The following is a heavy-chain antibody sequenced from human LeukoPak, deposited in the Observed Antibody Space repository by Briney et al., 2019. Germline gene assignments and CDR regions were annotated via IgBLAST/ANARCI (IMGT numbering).Heavy chain of an antibody. Sequence: GESLKISCKGSEYSFTSYWIGWLRQMPGKGLEWMGITYPGDSDTRYSTSFQGQVTISADKSISTAYLQWSSLKASDTAMYYCARHDILTGYSYYYYYYMDVWGKGTTVTVSS. J-gene: IGHJ6*03. D-gene: IGHD3-9*01. CDR2: TYPGDSDT. CDR3: ARHDILTGYSYYYYYYMDV. V-gene: IGHV5-51*01. CDR1: EYSFTSYW.